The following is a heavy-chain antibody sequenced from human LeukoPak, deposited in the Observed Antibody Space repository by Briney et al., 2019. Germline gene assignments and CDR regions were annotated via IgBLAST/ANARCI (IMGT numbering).Heavy chain of an antibody. J-gene: IGHJ4*02. CDR1: GYSVSSGYY. Sequence: SETLFLTCTVSGYSVSSGYYWGWIRQPPGKGLEWIGSIYHSGSTYYNPSLKSRVTISVDTSKNQFSLKLSSVTAADTAVYYCARDLSGINSPFDYWGQGTLVTVSS. CDR3: ARDLSGINSPFDY. D-gene: IGHD1-26*01. CDR2: IYHSGST. V-gene: IGHV4-38-2*02.